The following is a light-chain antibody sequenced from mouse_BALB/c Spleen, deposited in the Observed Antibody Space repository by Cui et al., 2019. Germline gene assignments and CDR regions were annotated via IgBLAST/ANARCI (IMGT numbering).Light chain of an antibody. CDR1: SSVSY. CDR3: QQWSSNPPT. Sequence: QIVLTQSPAIMSASPGEKVTMTSSASSSVSYMHWYQQKSGTSPKRWIYDTSKLASGVPARFSGSGSGTSYSLTISSMEAEDAATYYCQQWSSNPPTFGAGTKLELK. CDR2: DTS. V-gene: IGKV4-59*01. J-gene: IGKJ5*01.